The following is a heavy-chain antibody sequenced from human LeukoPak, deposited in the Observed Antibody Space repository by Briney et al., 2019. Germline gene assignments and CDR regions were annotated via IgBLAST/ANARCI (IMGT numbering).Heavy chain of an antibody. Sequence: SVKVSCKASGYTFIRYGISWVRQAPGQGLEWMGGIIPIFGTANYAQKFQGRVTITADESTSTAYMELSSLRSEDTAVYYCARRSGYYYYYMDVWGKGTTVTVSS. J-gene: IGHJ6*03. D-gene: IGHD1-26*01. CDR2: IIPIFGTA. CDR3: ARRSGYYYYYMDV. CDR1: GYTFIRYG. V-gene: IGHV1-69*13.